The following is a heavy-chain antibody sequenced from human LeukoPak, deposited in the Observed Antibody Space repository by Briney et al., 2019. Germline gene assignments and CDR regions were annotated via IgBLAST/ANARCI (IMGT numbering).Heavy chain of an antibody. Sequence: PGRSLRLSCAASGSTFSSYGMHWVRQAPGKGLEWVAVIWYDGSNKYYADSVKGRFTISRDNSKNTLYLQMNSLRAEDTAVYYCAREDIVVVPAGNYYYGMDVWGQGTTDTVSS. CDR3: AREDIVVVPAGNYYYGMDV. V-gene: IGHV3-33*01. J-gene: IGHJ6*02. CDR1: GSTFSSYG. D-gene: IGHD2-2*01. CDR2: IWYDGSNK.